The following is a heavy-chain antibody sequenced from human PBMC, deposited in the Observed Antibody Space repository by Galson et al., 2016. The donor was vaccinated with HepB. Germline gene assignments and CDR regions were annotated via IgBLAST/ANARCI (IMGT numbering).Heavy chain of an antibody. Sequence: SLRLSCAASGFTFSSFEMTWVRQAPGKGLEWISYISGASSPIYYADSVKGRFTISRGNAKNSLYLQMDTLRAEDTAVYFCAREIATNSYYYYGMDVWGQGTMVTVSS. J-gene: IGHJ6*02. V-gene: IGHV3-48*03. D-gene: IGHD2-21*01. CDR2: ISGASSPI. CDR1: GFTFSSFE. CDR3: AREIATNSYYYYGMDV.